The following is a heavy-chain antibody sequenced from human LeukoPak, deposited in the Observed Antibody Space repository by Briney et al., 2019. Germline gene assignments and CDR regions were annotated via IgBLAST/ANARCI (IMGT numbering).Heavy chain of an antibody. D-gene: IGHD1-26*01. CDR1: GFPFSSYG. Sequence: PGGSLRLSCAATGFPFSSYGMSWVRQAPGKGLEWVSGISAGGRGSHHADSVKGRFTISRDNSKNTVYLQMTSLRAEDSAVYYCAKGGSSGSYYREGYYFDYWGQGTLVTVSS. CDR2: ISAGGRGS. J-gene: IGHJ4*02. V-gene: IGHV3-23*01. CDR3: AKGGSSGSYYREGYYFDY.